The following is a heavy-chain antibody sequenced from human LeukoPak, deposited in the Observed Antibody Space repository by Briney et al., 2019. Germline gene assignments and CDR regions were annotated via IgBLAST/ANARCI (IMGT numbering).Heavy chain of an antibody. V-gene: IGHV3-21*01. Sequence: PGGSLRLSCAASGFTFSSYSMNWVRQAPGKGLEWVSSISSSSSYIYYADSVKGRFTISRDNAKNSLYLQMSSLRAEDTAVYYCARDHYYGSGSYLFDYWGQGTLVTVSS. CDR2: ISSSSSYI. D-gene: IGHD3-10*01. CDR3: ARDHYYGSGSYLFDY. CDR1: GFTFSSYS. J-gene: IGHJ4*02.